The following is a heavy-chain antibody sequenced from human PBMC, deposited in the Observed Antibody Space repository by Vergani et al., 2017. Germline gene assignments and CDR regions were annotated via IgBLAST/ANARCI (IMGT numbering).Heavy chain of an antibody. CDR2: IHTSGST. CDR1: GGSINSHNYY. J-gene: IGHJ4*02. D-gene: IGHD2-15*01. Sequence: QVQLQESGPGLVKPSQTLSLTCTVSGGSINSHNYYWSWIRQPAGKGLEWIGRIHTSGSTNYNPSLKSRVTMSVDTSKNQFSLNLTSVTAADTAVYFCARESCIGGSCYKHCFDNWGQGILVTVSS. V-gene: IGHV4-61*02. CDR3: ARESCIGGSCYKHCFDN.